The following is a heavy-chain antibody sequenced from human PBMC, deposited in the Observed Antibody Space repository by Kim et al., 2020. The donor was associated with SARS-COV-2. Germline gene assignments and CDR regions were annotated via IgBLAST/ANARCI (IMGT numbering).Heavy chain of an antibody. D-gene: IGHD3-22*01. J-gene: IGHJ4*02. CDR2: IIPIFGTA. Sequence: SVKVSCKASGGTFSSYAISWVRQAPGQGLEWMGGIIPIFGTANYAQKFQGRVTITADESTSTAYMELSSLRSEDTAVYYCARVSPHDSSGYYYGYYFDYWGQGTLVTVSS. V-gene: IGHV1-69*13. CDR1: GGTFSSYA. CDR3: ARVSPHDSSGYYYGYYFDY.